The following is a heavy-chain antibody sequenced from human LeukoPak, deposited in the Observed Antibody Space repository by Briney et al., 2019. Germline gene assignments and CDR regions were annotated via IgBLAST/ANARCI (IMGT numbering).Heavy chain of an antibody. V-gene: IGHV3-74*01. Sequence: GGSLRLSCAASGFTFSSYWMHWVRQAPGKGLVWVSRINGDGSSTNYADSVKGRFTISRGNAKNSIYLQMDSLRVEDTAIYYCARDSVGDLLDYWGQGTPVTVSS. D-gene: IGHD4-17*01. J-gene: IGHJ4*02. CDR2: INGDGSST. CDR1: GFTFSSYW. CDR3: ARDSVGDLLDY.